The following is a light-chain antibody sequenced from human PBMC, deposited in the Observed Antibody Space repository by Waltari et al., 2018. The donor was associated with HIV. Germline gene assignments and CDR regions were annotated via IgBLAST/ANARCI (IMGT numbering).Light chain of an antibody. CDR2: EVT. Sequence: QSALTQPASVSGSPGQSITISCTGTSSDVESYNLVPWYQQPPGKAPKLIIYEVTKRPSGVPNRFSGSKSGNTASLTISGLQTEDEADYYCCSYAGSRSVVFGGGTMLTVL. CDR3: CSYAGSRSVV. J-gene: IGLJ2*01. CDR1: SSDVESYNL. V-gene: IGLV2-23*02.